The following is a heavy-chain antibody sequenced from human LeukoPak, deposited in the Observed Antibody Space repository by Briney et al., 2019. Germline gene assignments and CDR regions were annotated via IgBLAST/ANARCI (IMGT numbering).Heavy chain of an antibody. V-gene: IGHV3-21*01. D-gene: IGHD3-10*01. CDR2: ISSSSSYI. J-gene: IGHJ3*02. CDR1: GFTFSSYS. CDR3: ARASVIWFGEFDAFDI. Sequence: GGSLRLSCAASGFTFSSYSMNWVRQAPGKGLEWVSSISSSSSYIYYADSVKGRFTISRDNAKNSLYLQMNSLRAEDTAVYYCARASVIWFGEFDAFDIWGQGTMVTVSS.